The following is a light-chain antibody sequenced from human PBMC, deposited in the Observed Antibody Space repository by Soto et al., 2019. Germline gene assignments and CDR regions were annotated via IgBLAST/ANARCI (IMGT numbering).Light chain of an antibody. CDR2: LAS. V-gene: IGKV3-20*01. J-gene: IGKJ2*01. CDR3: RQYGDAPQT. Sequence: ENVRTQSPGTLSLSPGERATLSCRASQSVSGSYLAWYQQKPGQAPRLLIYLASTRSNGIPDRFSGSASGTDFTLSISRLEPEDSAVYYCRQYGDAPQTLGQGTKLEI. CDR1: QSVSGSY.